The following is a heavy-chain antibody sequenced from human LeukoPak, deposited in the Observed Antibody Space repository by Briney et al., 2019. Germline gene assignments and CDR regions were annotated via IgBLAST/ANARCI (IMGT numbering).Heavy chain of an antibody. J-gene: IGHJ4*02. D-gene: IGHD6-13*01. CDR3: ASAPLVAAGLGAGSIDY. Sequence: PSETLSLTCTFSGGSIISYYWGWIRQPPGQGLEWIGYIYYTGSSNHNPSLNSRVTISVDTSKNQFSLKLSSVTAADTAVYYCASAPLVAAGLGAGSIDYWGQGTLVTVSS. CDR1: GGSIISYY. CDR2: IYYTGSS. V-gene: IGHV4-59*01.